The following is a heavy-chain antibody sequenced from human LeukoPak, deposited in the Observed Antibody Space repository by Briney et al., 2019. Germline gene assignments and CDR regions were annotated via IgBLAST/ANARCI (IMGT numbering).Heavy chain of an antibody. J-gene: IGHJ5*02. CDR3: VRDGEGVAISVNYWFDP. CDR2: MNPNNGNP. CDR1: GFTFTSYD. D-gene: IGHD3-10*01. Sequence: ASVKVSCKASGFTFTSYDINWVRQATGQGLEWMGWMNPNNGNPGYAQKFQGRVTMIRDTSISTAYMELRSLRSEDTAVYYCVRDGEGVAISVNYWFDPWGQGTLVTVSS. V-gene: IGHV1-8*01.